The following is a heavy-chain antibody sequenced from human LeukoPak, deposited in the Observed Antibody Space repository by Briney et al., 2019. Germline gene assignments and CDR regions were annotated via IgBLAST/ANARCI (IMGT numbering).Heavy chain of an antibody. Sequence: GGSLRLSCAASGFTFSSYAMSWVRQAPGKGLEWVSAISGSGGSTYYADSVKGRLTISRDNSKNTLYLQMNSLRAEDTAVYYCARGYYYDSSGTFDYWGQGTLVTVS. CDR3: ARGYYYDSSGTFDY. V-gene: IGHV3-23*01. D-gene: IGHD3-22*01. J-gene: IGHJ4*02. CDR1: GFTFSSYA. CDR2: ISGSGGST.